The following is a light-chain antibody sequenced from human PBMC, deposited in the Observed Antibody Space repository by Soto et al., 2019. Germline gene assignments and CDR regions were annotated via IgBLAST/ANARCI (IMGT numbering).Light chain of an antibody. V-gene: IGKV3-15*01. J-gene: IGKJ1*01. Sequence: EIVMTQSPATLSVSPGERATLSCRASQSVGSNLAWYQQRPGQAPRLLIYGASTGATGIPARFSGSGSGTEFTLTLSSLQSEDFAVYYCQQYNNWLRTFGQGTRVEVK. CDR2: GAS. CDR1: QSVGSN. CDR3: QQYNNWLRT.